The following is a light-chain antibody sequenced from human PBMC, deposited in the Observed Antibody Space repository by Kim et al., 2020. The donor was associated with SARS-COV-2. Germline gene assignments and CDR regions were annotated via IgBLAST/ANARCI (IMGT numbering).Light chain of an antibody. Sequence: QSALTQPASVSGSPGQSITISCTGTSSDVGRHNYVSWYQHHPGKAPKLMIYDVSKRPSGVSNRFSGSKSGNTASLTISGLQAEDEADYYCSSYTTSSTLVFGGGTQLTVL. J-gene: IGLJ2*01. CDR2: DVS. CDR3: SSYTTSSTLV. CDR1: SSDVGRHNY. V-gene: IGLV2-14*03.